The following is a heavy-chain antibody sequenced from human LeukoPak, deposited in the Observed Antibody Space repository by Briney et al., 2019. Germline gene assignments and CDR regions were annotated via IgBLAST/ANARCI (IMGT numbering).Heavy chain of an antibody. Sequence: SGTPSLTCTVSGGSISSYYWSWIRQPAGKGLEWIGRIYTSGSTNYNPSLKSRVTMSVDTSKNQFSLKLSSVTAADTAVYYCARGVATVTMPVNDLWGRGTLVTVSS. D-gene: IGHD4-17*01. CDR3: ARGVATVTMPVNDL. J-gene: IGHJ2*01. CDR1: GGSISSYY. V-gene: IGHV4-4*07. CDR2: IYTSGST.